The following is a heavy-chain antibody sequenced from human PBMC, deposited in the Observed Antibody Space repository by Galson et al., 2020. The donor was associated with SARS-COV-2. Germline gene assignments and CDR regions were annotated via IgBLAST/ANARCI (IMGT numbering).Heavy chain of an antibody. V-gene: IGHV3-30*03. Sequence: GESLKISCAASGFTFRHNGMHWVRQAPGKGLEWVALISTDGRNKYYADSVKGRFTISRDNAKNTLYLQMNSLRGEDRGIYYCVRDDSDDYYGQHHYCGMDVWGHGTTITVSS. J-gene: IGHJ6*02. D-gene: IGHD3-22*01. CDR3: VRDDSDDYYGQHHYCGMDV. CDR2: ISTDGRNK. CDR1: GFTFRHNG.